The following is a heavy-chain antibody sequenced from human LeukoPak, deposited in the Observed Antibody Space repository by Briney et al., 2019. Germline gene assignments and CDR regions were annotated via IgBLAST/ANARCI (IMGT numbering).Heavy chain of an antibody. Sequence: GGSLRLSCAASGFTFSNFEMNWVRQAPGKGLEWISYISTSGASTYYADSVKGRFTVSRDNAKNSMYLRMDTLRAEDAAVYYCARERGYNYGYSGYYDQWGQGILVTVSS. D-gene: IGHD5-18*01. CDR1: GFTFSNFE. CDR2: ISTSGAST. J-gene: IGHJ4*02. CDR3: ARERGYNYGYSGYYDQ. V-gene: IGHV3-48*03.